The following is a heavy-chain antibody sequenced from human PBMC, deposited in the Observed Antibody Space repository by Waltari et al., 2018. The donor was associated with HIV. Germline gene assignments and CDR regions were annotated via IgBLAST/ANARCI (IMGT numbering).Heavy chain of an antibody. D-gene: IGHD6-19*01. CDR3: AKDILNNSGVDY. J-gene: IGHJ4*02. Sequence: EVQLLESGGGLVQPGGSLRLSCAASGFTFSTSAMSWVRQAPGKGLEWVSVISGSRRSTNYADSVKGRFTISRDNPKNTLYLQMNSLRAEDTAVYYCAKDILNNSGVDYWGQGTLVTVSS. V-gene: IGHV3-23*01. CDR2: ISGSRRST. CDR1: GFTFSTSA.